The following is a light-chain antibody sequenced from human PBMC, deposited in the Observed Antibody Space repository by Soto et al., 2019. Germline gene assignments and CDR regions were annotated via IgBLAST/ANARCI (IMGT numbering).Light chain of an antibody. V-gene: IGLV2-14*03. J-gene: IGLJ1*01. CDR3: SSYSKRSTYV. CDR1: SSDVGGYNY. CDR2: DVS. Sequence: QSVLTQPASVCGARGQSITISCTGTSSDVGGYNYVSWYQQHPGKAPKLIIYDVSYRPSGVSNRFSGSKSGNTASLTISGLQAEDEADYFCSSYSKRSTYVFGTGTKATVL.